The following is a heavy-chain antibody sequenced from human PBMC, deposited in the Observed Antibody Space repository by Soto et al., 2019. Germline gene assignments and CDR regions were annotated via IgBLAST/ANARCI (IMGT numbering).Heavy chain of an antibody. CDR1: GFTFSSYD. J-gene: IGHJ6*02. V-gene: IGHV3-13*01. Sequence: GGSLRLSCAASGFTFSSYDMHWVRQATGKGLEWVSAIGTAGDTYYPGSVKGRFTISRENAKNSLYLQMNSLRAGDTAVYYCAREKNYYDSSGYIDYHGMDVWGQGTTVTVSS. D-gene: IGHD3-22*01. CDR2: IGTAGDT. CDR3: AREKNYYDSSGYIDYHGMDV.